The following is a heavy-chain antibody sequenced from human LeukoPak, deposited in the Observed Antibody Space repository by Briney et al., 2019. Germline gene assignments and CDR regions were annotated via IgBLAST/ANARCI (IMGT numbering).Heavy chain of an antibody. CDR1: GGSISSGGYY. V-gene: IGHV4-31*03. CDR3: ARETLPIRYGMDV. Sequence: SETLSLTCTVSGGSISSGGYYWSWIRQHPGKGLEWIGYIYYSGSTYYNPSLKSRVTISVDTSKNQFSLKLSSVTAADTAVYYCARETLPIRYGMDVWGQGTTVTVSS. J-gene: IGHJ6*02. CDR2: IYYSGST.